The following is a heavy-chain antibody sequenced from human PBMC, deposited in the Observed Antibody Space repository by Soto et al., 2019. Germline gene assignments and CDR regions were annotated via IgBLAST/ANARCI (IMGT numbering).Heavy chain of an antibody. CDR1: GFTFSSYA. CDR3: AKDFQPSCSSTSCYVFDGYFDY. V-gene: IGHV3-23*01. Sequence: EVQLLASGGGLVQPGGSLRLSCAASGFTFSSYAMSWVRQSPGKGLEWVSTISGSGGSTYYADSVKGRFTLSRDNSKNTLYLQMNSLRVENTAVYYCAKDFQPSCSSTSCYVFDGYFDYWGQGILVTVSS. CDR2: ISGSGGST. D-gene: IGHD2-2*01. J-gene: IGHJ4*02.